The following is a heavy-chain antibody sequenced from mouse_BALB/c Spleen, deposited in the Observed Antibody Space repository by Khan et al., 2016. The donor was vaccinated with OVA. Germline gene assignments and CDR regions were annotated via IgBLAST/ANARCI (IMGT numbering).Heavy chain of an antibody. D-gene: IGHD1-1*01. CDR3: ARVYEGDFDY. Sequence: VQLKQSGPGLVKPSQSLSLTCTVTGYSITSDYAWNWIRQFPGNKLEWMGFISYSGNTKYNPSLKSRFSITRDTSKNQFFLQLNSVTTEDTATYCCARVYEGDFDYWGQGTSLTVSS. CDR1: GYSITSDYA. V-gene: IGHV3-2*02. J-gene: IGHJ2*02. CDR2: ISYSGNT.